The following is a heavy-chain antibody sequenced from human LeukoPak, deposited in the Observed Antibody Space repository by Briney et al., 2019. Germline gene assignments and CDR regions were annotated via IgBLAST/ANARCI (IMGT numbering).Heavy chain of an antibody. CDR2: IYHSGST. CDR1: GGSISSSNW. D-gene: IGHD2-15*01. V-gene: IGHV4-4*02. J-gene: IGHJ4*02. Sequence: PSGTLSLTCAVSGGSISSSNWWSWVRQPPGKGLEWIGEIYHSGSTNYNPSLKSRVTISADKSKNQFSLKLSSVTAADTAVYYCARDGRRGWYTPINYFDYWGQGTLVTVSS. CDR3: ARDGRRGWYTPINYFDY.